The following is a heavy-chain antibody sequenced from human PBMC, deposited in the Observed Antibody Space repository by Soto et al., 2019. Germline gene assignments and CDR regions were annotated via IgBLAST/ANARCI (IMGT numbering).Heavy chain of an antibody. Sequence: GASVKVSCKASGYTFTGYYMHWVRQAPGQGLEWMGWINPNSGGTNYAPEFQGRVTMTRDTSIGTAYMELTTLRSDDTAVYYCARDWNIVATEFDYWGQGTLVTVSS. CDR1: GYTFTGYY. CDR3: ARDWNIVATEFDY. V-gene: IGHV1-2*02. J-gene: IGHJ4*02. CDR2: INPNSGGT. D-gene: IGHD5-12*01.